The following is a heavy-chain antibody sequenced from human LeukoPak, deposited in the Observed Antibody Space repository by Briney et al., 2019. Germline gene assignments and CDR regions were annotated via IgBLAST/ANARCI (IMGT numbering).Heavy chain of an antibody. Sequence: GGSLRLSCAASGFTFSSYAMHWVRQAPGKGLEWVAVISYDGSNKYYADSVKGRFTISRDDSKNTLYLQMNSLRAEDTAVYYCARFDIVVVVAATGALDYWGQGTLVTVSS. V-gene: IGHV3-30-3*01. CDR2: ISYDGSNK. CDR1: GFTFSSYA. D-gene: IGHD2-15*01. CDR3: ARFDIVVVVAATGALDY. J-gene: IGHJ4*02.